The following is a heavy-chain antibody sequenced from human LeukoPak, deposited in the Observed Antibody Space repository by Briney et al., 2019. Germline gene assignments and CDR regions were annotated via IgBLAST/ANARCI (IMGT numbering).Heavy chain of an antibody. CDR2: ISWNGGTR. V-gene: IGHV3-9*01. Sequence: GGSLRLSCAASGFTFDDYAMHWVRQAPGKGLEWVSGISWNGGTRGYASSVKGRFTISRDNAKSSLYLQMNSLRDEDTALYYCVKDLHTGEEHGDPVYYFDHWGQGTLVTVSS. CDR3: VKDLHTGEEHGDPVYYFDH. CDR1: GFTFDDYA. J-gene: IGHJ4*02. D-gene: IGHD4-17*01.